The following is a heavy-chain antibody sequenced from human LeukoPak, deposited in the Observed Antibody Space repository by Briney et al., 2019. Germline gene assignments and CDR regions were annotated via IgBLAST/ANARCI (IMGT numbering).Heavy chain of an antibody. V-gene: IGHV4-59*01. Sequence: PSETLSLTCTVSGGSISSYYWSWIRQPPGKGLEWVGYIYYSGSTNYNPSLKSRVTISVDTSKNQFSLKLSSVTAADMAVYYCARLSVGYPFDYWGQGTLVTVSS. J-gene: IGHJ4*02. CDR1: GGSISSYY. CDR2: IYYSGST. CDR3: ARLSVGYPFDY. D-gene: IGHD1-26*01.